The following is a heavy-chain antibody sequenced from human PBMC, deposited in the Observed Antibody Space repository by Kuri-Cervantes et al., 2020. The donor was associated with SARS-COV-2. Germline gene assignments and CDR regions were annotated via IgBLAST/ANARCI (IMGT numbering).Heavy chain of an antibody. J-gene: IGHJ6*03. CDR1: GFTFSSYS. CDR2: ISWNSGSTI. V-gene: IGHV3-48*04. D-gene: IGHD1-7*01. Sequence: GASLKISCAASGFTFSSYSMNWVRQAPGKGLEWVSGISWNSGSTIYYADSVKGRFTISRDNAKNSLYLQMNSLRAEDTAVYYCARGVAGTPYYYMDVWGKGTTVTVSS. CDR3: ARGVAGTPYYYMDV.